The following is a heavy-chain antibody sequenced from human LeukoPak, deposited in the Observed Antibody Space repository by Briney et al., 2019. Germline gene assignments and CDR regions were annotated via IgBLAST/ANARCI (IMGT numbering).Heavy chain of an antibody. CDR3: AREAGTNWIFGEYFPF. J-gene: IGHJ1*01. CDR2: INADNGNT. V-gene: IGHV1-3*01. D-gene: IGHD1-1*01. Sequence: EASVKVSCKASGYTFNSHPMHWVRQAPGQRLEWMGWINADNGNTRYSQKLRGRVTITRDTSANTAYMELSGLRSDDTAVYYCAREAGTNWIFGEYFPFWGQAPWSPSPQ. CDR1: GYTFNSHP.